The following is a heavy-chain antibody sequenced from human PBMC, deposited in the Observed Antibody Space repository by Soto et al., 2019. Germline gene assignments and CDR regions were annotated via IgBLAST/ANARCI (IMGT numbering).Heavy chain of an antibody. CDR3: ARERHCSASCPHCADH. V-gene: IGHV3-23*01. Sequence: GGSLRLSCAASGFTFSNYAMSWVRQTPGKGLEWVSAISGSGGKTYYADSVKGRFTISRDNSKNTLFLQLNGLRAEDTAVYYCARERHCSASCPHCADHWGQGTLVTVSS. CDR2: ISGSGGKT. D-gene: IGHD2-2*01. J-gene: IGHJ4*02. CDR1: GFTFSNYA.